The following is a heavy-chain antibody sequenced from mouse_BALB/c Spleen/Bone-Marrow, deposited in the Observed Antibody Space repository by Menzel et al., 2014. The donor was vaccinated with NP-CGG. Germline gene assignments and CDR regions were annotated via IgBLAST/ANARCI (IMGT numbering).Heavy chain of an antibody. J-gene: IGHJ2*01. V-gene: IGHV1-69*02. CDR1: GYTFTSYW. CDR2: IDPSDSYT. CDR3: AHRIDY. Sequence: QVQLQQPGAELVTPGDSVKLSCKASGYTFTSYWMHWVKQSPGQGLEWIGEIDPSDSYTNYNQKFKGKATLTVDKSTSTAYMQLSSLSSEDSAVYYCAHRIDYWGQGTTLTVSS.